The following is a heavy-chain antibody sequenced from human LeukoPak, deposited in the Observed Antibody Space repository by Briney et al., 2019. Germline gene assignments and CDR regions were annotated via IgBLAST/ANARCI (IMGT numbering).Heavy chain of an antibody. D-gene: IGHD1-1*01. CDR3: AKASRLYWNDGPDWFDP. J-gene: IGHJ5*02. CDR2: ISGSGDST. Sequence: PGGSLRLSCAASGFIFSNYALSWVRQAPGKGLEWVSAISGSGDSTYYAGSVKGRFTISRDNSKNTLYLQMNSLRAEDTAVYYCAKASRLYWNDGPDWFDPWGQGTLVTVSS. V-gene: IGHV3-23*01. CDR1: GFIFSNYA.